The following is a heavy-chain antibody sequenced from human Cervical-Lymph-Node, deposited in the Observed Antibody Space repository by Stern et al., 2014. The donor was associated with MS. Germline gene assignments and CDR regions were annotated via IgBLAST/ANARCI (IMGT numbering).Heavy chain of an antibody. J-gene: IGHJ6*01. Sequence: QVQLQESGPGLVKPSGTLSLTCVVSGVSIRSTHRWTWVRQPPGKGLEFIGEIFHSGTTNYNPSLKSRVTMSVDTSKSRFSLKLESVTAADTAVYFCASAPGLMATSASYYYGMDVWGQGTTVIVSS. CDR2: IFHSGTT. CDR3: ASAPGLMATSASYYYGMDV. CDR1: GVSIRSTHR. D-gene: IGHD2-8*01. V-gene: IGHV4-4*02.